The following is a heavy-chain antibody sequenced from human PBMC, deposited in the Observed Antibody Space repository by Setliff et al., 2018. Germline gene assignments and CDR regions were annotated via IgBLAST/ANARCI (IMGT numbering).Heavy chain of an antibody. J-gene: IGHJ3*02. CDR3: AKENDFWSGYAFDI. Sequence: GGSLRLSCAASGFTFSSYSMNWVRQAPGKGLEWVSSISSSSSYIYYADSVKGRFTISRDNAKNSLHLQMNSLRAEDTAVYYCAKENDFWSGYAFDIWGQGTMVTVSS. CDR2: ISSSSSYI. CDR1: GFTFSSYS. V-gene: IGHV3-21*01. D-gene: IGHD3-3*01.